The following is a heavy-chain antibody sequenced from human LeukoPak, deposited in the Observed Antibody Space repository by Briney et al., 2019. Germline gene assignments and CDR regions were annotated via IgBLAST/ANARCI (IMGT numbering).Heavy chain of an antibody. J-gene: IGHJ6*02. D-gene: IGHD3-22*01. CDR3: ARGRGTMIVVVITSDYYGMDV. CDR1: GYTFTSYD. CDR2: MNPNSGNT. Sequence: ASVKVSCKASGYTFTSYDINWVRQAPGQGLEWMGWMNPNSGNTGYAQKFQGRVTMTRNTSISTAYMELSSLRSEDTAVYYCARGRGTMIVVVITSDYYGMDVWGQGTTVTVSS. V-gene: IGHV1-8*01.